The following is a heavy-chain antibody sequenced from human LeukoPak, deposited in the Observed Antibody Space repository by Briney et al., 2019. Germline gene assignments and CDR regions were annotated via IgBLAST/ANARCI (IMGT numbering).Heavy chain of an antibody. CDR2: IWPDGSKK. CDR3: AKISSSAESNFDY. D-gene: IGHD6-25*01. J-gene: IGHJ4*02. CDR1: GFTFSTDA. V-gene: IGHV3-30*02. Sequence: PGGSLRLSYAASGFTFSTDAMHWVRQAPGEGLGWVAFIWPDGSKKYYADSVKGRFAISRENSKNTVYLQMNDLRPEDTALYFCAKISSSAESNFDYWGQGTRLSVSS.